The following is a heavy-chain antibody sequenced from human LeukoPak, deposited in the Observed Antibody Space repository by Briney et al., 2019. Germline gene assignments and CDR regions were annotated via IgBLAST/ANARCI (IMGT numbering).Heavy chain of an antibody. CDR3: ARTQPPPGCISAAGDFDYYYSYMDV. J-gene: IGHJ6*03. V-gene: IGHV4-4*07. Sequence: PSETLSLTCTVSGGSTSRYYWNWIRQSAGKGLEWIGRIYASGNTNYNPSLKSRVTMSVDSSKNQFSLKLRSVTAADTAVYYCARTQPPPGCISAAGDFDYYYSYMDVWGKGTTVIVSS. CDR1: GGSTSRYY. CDR2: IYASGNT. D-gene: IGHD6-13*01.